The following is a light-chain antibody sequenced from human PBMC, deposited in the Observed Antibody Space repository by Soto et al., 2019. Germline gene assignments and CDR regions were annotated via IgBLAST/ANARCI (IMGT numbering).Light chain of an antibody. V-gene: IGKV3-15*01. Sequence: IAVTQCAATLSVSPGERATLSCRASQRFXSNFGWDQQKPGQAPRLLTNGASTRATGSPARLSGSGSGTEFSPTISSLQSDYFACYYWHQYSEGPPTFGQGTKVDIK. CDR2: GAS. J-gene: IGKJ1*01. CDR1: QRFXSN. CDR3: HQYSEGPPT.